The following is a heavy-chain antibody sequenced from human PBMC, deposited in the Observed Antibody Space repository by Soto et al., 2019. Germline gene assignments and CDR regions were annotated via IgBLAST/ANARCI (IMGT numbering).Heavy chain of an antibody. Sequence: PGGSLRLSCAASGFTFSSYGMHWVRQAPGKGLEWVAVIWYDGSNKYYADSVKGRFTISRDNSKNTLYLQTNSLRAEDTAVYYYARDTRPGGLPWWYFDLWGRGTLVTVSS. CDR2: IWYDGSNK. D-gene: IGHD2-15*01. V-gene: IGHV3-33*08. CDR1: GFTFSSYG. CDR3: ARDTRPGGLPWWYFDL. J-gene: IGHJ2*01.